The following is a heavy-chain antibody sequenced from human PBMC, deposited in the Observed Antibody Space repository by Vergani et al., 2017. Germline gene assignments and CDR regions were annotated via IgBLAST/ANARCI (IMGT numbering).Heavy chain of an antibody. CDR3: ARDKVDYYDSSGPEDY. J-gene: IGHJ4*02. D-gene: IGHD3-22*01. Sequence: LQLQESGPGLVKPSETLSLTCIVTGGSISRISYYGAWVRQPPGKGLEWIGSIYYAGSTYYNPSLKSRVTISVDTSKNQFSLKLSSVTAADTAVYYCARDKVDYYDSSGPEDYWGQGTLVTVSS. V-gene: IGHV4-39*02. CDR1: GGSISRISYY. CDR2: IYYAGST.